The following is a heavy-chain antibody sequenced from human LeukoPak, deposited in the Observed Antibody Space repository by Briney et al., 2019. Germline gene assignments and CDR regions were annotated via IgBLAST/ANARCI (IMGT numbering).Heavy chain of an antibody. CDR2: IYYSGST. CDR1: GGSISSSSYY. V-gene: IGHV4-39*01. D-gene: IGHD6-19*01. J-gene: IGHJ4*02. Sequence: SETLSLTCTVSGGSISSSSYYWGWIRQPPGKGLEWIGSIYYSGSTYYNPSLKSRVTISVDTSKNQFSLKLSSVTAADTAVYYCARALIAVAGTVGYYFDYWGQGTLVTVSS. CDR3: ARALIAVAGTVGYYFDY.